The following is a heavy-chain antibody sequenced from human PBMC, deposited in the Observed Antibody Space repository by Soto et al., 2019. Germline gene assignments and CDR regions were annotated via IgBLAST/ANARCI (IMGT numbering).Heavy chain of an antibody. J-gene: IGHJ4*02. CDR1: RFTFSSYA. Sequence: GGSLRLSCAASRFTFSSYAMSWVRQAPGKGLEWVSAISGSGGSTYYADSVKGRFTISRDNSKNTLYLQMNSLRAEDTAVYYCAKPRKSLPLAAAVGDDYWGQGTLVPVS. CDR2: ISGSGGST. D-gene: IGHD6-13*01. CDR3: AKPRKSLPLAAAVGDDY. V-gene: IGHV3-23*01.